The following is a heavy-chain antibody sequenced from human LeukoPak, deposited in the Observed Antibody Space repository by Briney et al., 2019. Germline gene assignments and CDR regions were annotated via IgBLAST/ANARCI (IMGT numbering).Heavy chain of an antibody. Sequence: SETLSLTCSVSGGSISSSSYYWGWIRQPPGQGLEWIGSMYYSGSTYYNPSLKSRVTMSVDTSKKQFSLKLSSVTAADTAVYYCVRVGSSWYHYFDYWGQGTLVTVSS. CDR1: GGSISSSSYY. CDR2: MYYSGST. D-gene: IGHD6-13*01. CDR3: VRVGSSWYHYFDY. J-gene: IGHJ4*02. V-gene: IGHV4-39*01.